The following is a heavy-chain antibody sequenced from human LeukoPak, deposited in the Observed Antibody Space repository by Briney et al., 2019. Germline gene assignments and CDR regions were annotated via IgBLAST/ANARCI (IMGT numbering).Heavy chain of an antibody. CDR2: IYYSGST. V-gene: IGHV4-39*07. J-gene: IGHJ4*02. CDR1: GGSISSSSYY. Sequence: PSETLSLTCTVSGGSISSSSYYWGWIRQPPGKGLEWIGSIYYSGSTYYNPSLKSRVTISVDTSKNQFSLKLSSVTAADTAVYYCARGYYNILTGYLYFDYWGQGTLVTVSS. CDR3: ARGYYNILTGYLYFDY. D-gene: IGHD3-9*01.